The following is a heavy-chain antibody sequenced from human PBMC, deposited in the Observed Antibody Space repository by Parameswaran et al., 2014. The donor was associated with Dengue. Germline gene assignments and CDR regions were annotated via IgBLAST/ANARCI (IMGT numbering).Heavy chain of an antibody. CDR2: ISSSGSTI. D-gene: IGHD4-17*01. J-gene: IGHJ6*03. Sequence: VRQAPGKGLEWVSYISSSGSTIYYADSVKGRFTISRDNAKNSLYLQMNSLRAEDTAVYYCARVPTTVTTNYYYYYMDVWGKGTTVTVSS. CDR3: ARVPTTVTTNYYYYYMDV. V-gene: IGHV3-48*03.